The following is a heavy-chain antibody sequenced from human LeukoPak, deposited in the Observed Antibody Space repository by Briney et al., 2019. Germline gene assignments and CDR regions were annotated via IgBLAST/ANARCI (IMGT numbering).Heavy chain of an antibody. J-gene: IGHJ5*02. CDR3: ARDWCSGGSCYRSNQNWFDP. CDR1: GYTFTGYY. V-gene: IGHV1-2*02. CDR2: INPNSGGT. D-gene: IGHD2-15*01. Sequence: GASVKVSCKASGYTFTGYYMHWVRQAPGQGLEWMGWINPNSGGTNYAQKFQGRVTMTRDTSISTAYMELSRLRSADTAVYYCARDWCSGGSCYRSNQNWFDPWGQGTLVTVSS.